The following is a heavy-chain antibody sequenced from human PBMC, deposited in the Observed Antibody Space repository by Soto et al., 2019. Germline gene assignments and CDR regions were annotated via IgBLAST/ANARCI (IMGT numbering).Heavy chain of an antibody. CDR1: GFTFGSHW. CDR3: ARRYYTNGWYDAFDV. D-gene: IGHD6-19*01. Sequence: GGSLRLSCVASGFTFGSHWMTWVRQAPGKGLEWVAYISSDGSTIYYVDSVKGRFTISRDKAKNSLYLQMNSLRAEDTAVYFCARRYYTNGWYDAFDVWGRGTMVTVSS. CDR2: ISSDGSTI. V-gene: IGHV3-48*01. J-gene: IGHJ3*01.